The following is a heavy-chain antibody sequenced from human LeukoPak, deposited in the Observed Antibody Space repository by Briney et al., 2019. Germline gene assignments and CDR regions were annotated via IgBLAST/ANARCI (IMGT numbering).Heavy chain of an antibody. CDR2: IYYRGST. Sequence: PSETLSLTCTVSGGSISNYYWSWIRRPPGKGLEGIGYIYYRGSTNYNPSPKSRLTISVDTSKNQFSLQLSSVTAADTAVYYCARVHSGYDFGNRKYYYFDYWGQGTLVTVSS. V-gene: IGHV4-59*08. CDR1: GGSISNYY. D-gene: IGHD5-12*01. J-gene: IGHJ4*02. CDR3: ARVHSGYDFGNRKYYYFDY.